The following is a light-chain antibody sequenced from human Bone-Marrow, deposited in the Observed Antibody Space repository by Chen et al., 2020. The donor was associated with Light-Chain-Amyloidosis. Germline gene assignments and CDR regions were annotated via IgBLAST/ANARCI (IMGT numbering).Light chain of an antibody. Sequence: SYVLTQPSSVSVAPGQTATIACGGNNIGSTSVHWYQQTPGQAPLLVVYDVNDRPSGIPVRMSGSNSGNTATLTISGVEAGDEADYYCQVWDRSTGRPVFGGGTKLTVL. CDR3: QVWDRSTGRPV. CDR2: DVN. J-gene: IGLJ3*02. V-gene: IGLV3-21*02. CDR1: NIGSTS.